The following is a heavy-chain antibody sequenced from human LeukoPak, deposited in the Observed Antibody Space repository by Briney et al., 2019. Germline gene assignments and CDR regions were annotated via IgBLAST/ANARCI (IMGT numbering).Heavy chain of an antibody. CDR1: GFTFSSYS. CDR3: ARDPQLIVVVDGGSWAFDY. CDR2: ISSSSSYI. D-gene: IGHD3-22*01. J-gene: IGHJ4*02. V-gene: IGHV3-21*01. Sequence: GGSLRLPCAASGFTFSSYSMTWVRQAPGKGLEWVSSISSSSSYIYYADSVKGRFTISRDNAKNSLYLQMNSLRAEDTAVYYCARDPQLIVVVDGGSWAFDYWGQGTLVTVSS.